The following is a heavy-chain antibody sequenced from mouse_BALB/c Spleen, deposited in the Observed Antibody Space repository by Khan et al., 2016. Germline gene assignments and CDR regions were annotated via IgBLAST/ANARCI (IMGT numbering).Heavy chain of an antibody. D-gene: IGHD2-1*01. CDR2: IDPENGNT. CDR3: ARGDYGNYAAY. Sequence: VQLKESGAELVRPGASVKLSCKASGFYIKDNYMHWVKQRPEQGLECIGWIDPENGNTIYAPTFQGKASITADTSSNTAYLQLSSLTSEDTAVYYCARGDYGNYAAYWGQGALVTVSA. CDR1: GFYIKDNY. V-gene: IGHV14-1*02. J-gene: IGHJ3*01.